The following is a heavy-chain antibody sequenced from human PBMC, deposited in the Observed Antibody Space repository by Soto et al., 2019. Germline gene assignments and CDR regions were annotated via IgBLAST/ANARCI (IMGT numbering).Heavy chain of an antibody. J-gene: IGHJ4*02. CDR1: GGTFSSYA. V-gene: IGHV1-69*13. CDR2: IIPIFGTA. CDR3: ARIPNSSSWYSPDY. Sequence: GASVKVSCKASGGTFSSYAISWVRQAPGQGLEWIGGIIPIFGTANYAQKFQGRVTITADESTSTAYMELSSLRSEDTAVYYCARIPNSSSWYSPDYWGQGTLVTVSS. D-gene: IGHD6-13*01.